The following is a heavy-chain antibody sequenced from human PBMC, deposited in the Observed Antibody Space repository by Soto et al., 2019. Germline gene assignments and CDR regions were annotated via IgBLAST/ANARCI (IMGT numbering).Heavy chain of an antibody. D-gene: IGHD3-16*01. V-gene: IGHV3-66*01. CDR1: GFAVSDIY. CDR2: IYTGGST. CDR3: ARDGGGFDY. J-gene: IGHJ4*02. Sequence: GGSLRLSCAASGFAVSDIYMTWVRKAPGKGLEWVSVIYTGGSTYYADSVKGRFTISRDNSKNTVYLQMDSLRVEDTAVYYCARDGGGFDYWGQGTLVTVSS.